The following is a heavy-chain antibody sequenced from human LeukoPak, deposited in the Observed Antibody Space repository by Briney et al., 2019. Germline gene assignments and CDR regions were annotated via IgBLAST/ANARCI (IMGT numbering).Heavy chain of an antibody. Sequence: GGSLRLSCAASGFTFSSYSMNWVRQAPGKGLEWVSSISSSSSYIYYAGSVKGRFTISRDNAKNSLYLQMNSLRAEDTAVYYCAREHSGYDFPGRDYYYMDVWGKGTTVTVSS. V-gene: IGHV3-21*01. D-gene: IGHD5-12*01. J-gene: IGHJ6*03. CDR2: ISSSSSYI. CDR3: AREHSGYDFPGRDYYYMDV. CDR1: GFTFSSYS.